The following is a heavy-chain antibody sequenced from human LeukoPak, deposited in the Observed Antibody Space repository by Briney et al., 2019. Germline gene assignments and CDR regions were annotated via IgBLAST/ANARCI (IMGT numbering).Heavy chain of an antibody. CDR1: GFTFSSYS. CDR3: ATRSLVIVGATT. V-gene: IGHV3-21*01. Sequence: GGSLRLSCAASGFTFSSYSMNWVRQAPGKGLEWVSSISSSSSYIYYADSVKGRFTISRDNAKNSLYLQMNSLRAEDTAVYYCATRSLVIVGATTWGQGTLVTVSS. D-gene: IGHD1-26*01. J-gene: IGHJ5*02. CDR2: ISSSSSYI.